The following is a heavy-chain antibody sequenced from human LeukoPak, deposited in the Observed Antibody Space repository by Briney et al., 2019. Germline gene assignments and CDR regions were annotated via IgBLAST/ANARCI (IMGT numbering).Heavy chain of an antibody. V-gene: IGHV3-21*01. J-gene: IGHJ4*02. CDR2: ISSSSSYI. CDR3: ARDTVTMGGFDY. D-gene: IGHD4-17*01. Sequence: GGSLRLSCAASGFTFSSYSMHWVRQAPGKGLEWVSSISSSSSYIYYADSVKGRFTISRDNAKNSLYLQMNSLRAEDTAVYYCARDTVTMGGFDYWGQGTLVTVSS. CDR1: GFTFSSYS.